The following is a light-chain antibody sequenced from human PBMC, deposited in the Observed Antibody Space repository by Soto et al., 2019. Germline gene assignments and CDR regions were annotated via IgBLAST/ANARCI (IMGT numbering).Light chain of an antibody. CDR2: DAS. Sequence: DIQMTQSPCTLSASVGDRVTITCRASQSISNWLAWCQQRPGKAPKLLIYDASTLESWVPSRFSGSGSGTEFTLTISGLQPDDFATYYCQQYNTYSYTFGQGTKLEIK. CDR1: QSISNW. V-gene: IGKV1-5*01. J-gene: IGKJ2*01. CDR3: QQYNTYSYT.